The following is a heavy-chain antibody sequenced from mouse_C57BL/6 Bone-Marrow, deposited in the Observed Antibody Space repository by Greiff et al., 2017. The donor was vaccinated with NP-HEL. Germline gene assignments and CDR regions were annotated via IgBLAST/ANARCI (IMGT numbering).Heavy chain of an antibody. CDR3: ARESVYYYGTLYYFDY. Sequence: EVQLQESGPGLVKPSQSLSLTCSVTGYSITSGYYWNWIRQFPGNKLEWMGYISYDGSNNYNPSLKNRISITRDTSKNQFFLKVNSVTTEDTATYYCARESVYYYGTLYYFDYWGQGTTLTVSS. D-gene: IGHD1-1*01. J-gene: IGHJ2*01. V-gene: IGHV3-6*01. CDR2: ISYDGSN. CDR1: GYSITSGYY.